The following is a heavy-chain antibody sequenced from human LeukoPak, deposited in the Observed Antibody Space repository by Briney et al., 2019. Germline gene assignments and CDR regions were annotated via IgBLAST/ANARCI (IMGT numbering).Heavy chain of an antibody. CDR2: IWYDGSNK. D-gene: IGHD1-26*01. Sequence: PGGSLRLSCAASGFTFSSYGMHWVRQAPGKGLEWVAVIWYDGSNKYYADSVKGRFTISRDNSKNTLYLQMNSLRAEDTAVYYCARASIVGATEPYFDYWGQGTLVTVSS. CDR1: GFTFSSYG. J-gene: IGHJ4*02. V-gene: IGHV3-33*01. CDR3: ARASIVGATEPYFDY.